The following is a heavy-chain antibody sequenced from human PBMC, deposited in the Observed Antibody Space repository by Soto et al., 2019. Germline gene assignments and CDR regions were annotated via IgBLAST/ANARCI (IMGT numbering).Heavy chain of an antibody. Sequence: QVQLVQSGAEVKKPGASVKVSCKASGYTFTSYYMHWVRQAPGQGLEWMGIINPSGGSTNYAQKYQGRVSMTRETSASTAYMELSSLRSEDTAVYYCARANGGGAAADYWGQGTLVTVSS. D-gene: IGHD6-13*01. V-gene: IGHV1-46*01. CDR1: GYTFTSYY. CDR2: INPSGGST. J-gene: IGHJ4*02. CDR3: ARANGGGAAADY.